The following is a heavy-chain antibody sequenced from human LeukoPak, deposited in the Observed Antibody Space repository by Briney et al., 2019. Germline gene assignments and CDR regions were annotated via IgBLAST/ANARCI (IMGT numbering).Heavy chain of an antibody. D-gene: IGHD3-22*01. CDR2: INPNSGGT. CDR1: GYTFTGYY. Sequence: ASVKVSCKASGYTFTGYYMHWVRQAPGQGLEWMGWINPNSGGTNYAQKFQGRVTMTRDTSISTAYMELSRLRSDDTAVYYCARVQASSYYYGSSGFWGQGTMVTVSS. CDR3: ARVQASSYYYGSSGF. J-gene: IGHJ3*01. V-gene: IGHV1-2*02.